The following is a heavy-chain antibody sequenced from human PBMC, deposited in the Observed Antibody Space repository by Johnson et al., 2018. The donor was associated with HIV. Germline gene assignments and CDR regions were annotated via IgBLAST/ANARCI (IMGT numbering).Heavy chain of an antibody. CDR2: ISGRGITI. J-gene: IGHJ3*01. V-gene: IGHV3-11*04. CDR3: ASYVYDPGHVSMIPGGAFDV. CDR1: GFTFSDSY. Sequence: VQLVESGGGLVKPGGSLRLSCAASGFTFSDSYMSWIRQAPGKGLEWVSYISGRGITIYYSDSVKGRFTISRDNAKNSLYLQMNSLRAEDTAMYYCASYVYDPGHVSMIPGGAFDVWGQGTMVTVSS. D-gene: IGHD3-22*01.